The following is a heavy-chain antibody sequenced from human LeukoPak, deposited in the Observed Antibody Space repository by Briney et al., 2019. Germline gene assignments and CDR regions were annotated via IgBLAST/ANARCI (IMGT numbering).Heavy chain of an antibody. D-gene: IGHD2-15*01. Sequence: PGGSLRLSCAASGFTFSSNWMHWVRQAPGKGLVWVSRIISNENSATYADSVKGRFTISRDNAKNTLYLQMNSLRAEDTAVYYCAREVAATPGAGGMDVWGQGTTVTVSS. CDR1: GFTFSSNW. V-gene: IGHV3-74*01. CDR2: IISNENSA. J-gene: IGHJ6*02. CDR3: AREVAATPGAGGMDV.